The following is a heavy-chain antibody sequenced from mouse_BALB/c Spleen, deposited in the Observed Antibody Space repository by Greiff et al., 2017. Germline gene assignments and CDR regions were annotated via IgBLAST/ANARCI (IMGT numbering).Heavy chain of an antibody. V-gene: IGHV7-3*02. J-gene: IGHJ4*01. CDR3: ARDQIYYDYESAMDY. CDR2: IRNKANGYTT. Sequence: EVKLMESGGGLVQPGGSLRLSCATSGFTFTDYYMSWVRQPPGKALEWLGFIRNKANGYTTEYSASVKGRFTISRDNSQSILYLQMNTLRAEDSATYYCARDQIYYDYESAMDYWGQGTSVTVSS. CDR1: GFTFTDYY. D-gene: IGHD2-4*01.